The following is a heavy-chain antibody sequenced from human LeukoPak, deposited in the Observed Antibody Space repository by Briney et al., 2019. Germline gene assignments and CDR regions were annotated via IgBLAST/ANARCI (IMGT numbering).Heavy chain of an antibody. D-gene: IGHD2-2*01. CDR1: SGSISSYY. CDR2: IYYSGST. J-gene: IGHJ4*02. CDR3: ARVSGDLLLTFGY. Sequence: PSETLSLTCTVSSGSISSYYWTWIRQPPGKGLEWIGYIYYSGSTNYNPSLKSRVTISVDTSKNQFSLRLSSVTAADTAVYYCARVSGDLLLTFGYWGQGTLVTVSS. V-gene: IGHV4-59*01.